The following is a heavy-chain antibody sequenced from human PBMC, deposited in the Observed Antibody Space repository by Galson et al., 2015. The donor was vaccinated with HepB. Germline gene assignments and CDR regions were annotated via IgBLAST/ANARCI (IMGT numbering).Heavy chain of an antibody. CDR2: IYPGDSDT. D-gene: IGHD3-3*02. CDR1: EYTFRNNW. CDR3: ATQNIFGEVYCLDV. J-gene: IGHJ6*02. V-gene: IGHV5-51*01. Sequence: QSGAEVKQPGESLKISCQGSEYTFRNNWIAWVRQMPGKGLEWMGIIYPGDSDTRYSPSFQGRVTISVDKSISTAYLQWNSLKASDTATYYCATQNIFGEVYCLDVWGQGTTVTVSS.